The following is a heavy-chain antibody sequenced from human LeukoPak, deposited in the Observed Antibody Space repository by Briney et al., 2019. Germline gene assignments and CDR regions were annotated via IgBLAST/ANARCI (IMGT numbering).Heavy chain of an antibody. CDR2: IYHSGST. CDR3: VRVLTPSSSWSDSQSGLFDP. V-gene: IGHV4-30-2*01. J-gene: IGHJ5*02. Sequence: SQTLSLTCAVSGGSISSGGYSWSWIRQPPGKGLEWIGYIYHSGSTYYNPSLKSRVTISVDRSKNQFSLKLSSVTAADTAVYYCVRVLTPSSSWSDSQSGLFDPWGQGTLVTVSS. CDR1: GGSISSGGYS. D-gene: IGHD6-13*01.